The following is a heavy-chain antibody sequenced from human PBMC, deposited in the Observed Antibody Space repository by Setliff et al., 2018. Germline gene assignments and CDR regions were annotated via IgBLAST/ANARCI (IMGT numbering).Heavy chain of an antibody. CDR2: ISGTGSNT. CDR1: GFTFSTFA. Sequence: GGSLRLSCAASGFTFSTFAMTWVRQAPGKGLEWVSSISGTGSNTYYGDSVKGRFTISRDNAKNSLYLQMNSLRAEDTAVYYCARDRISRYYDSGAHAFDIWGQGTMVTVSS. J-gene: IGHJ3*02. V-gene: IGHV3-21*04. CDR3: ARDRISRYYDSGAHAFDI. D-gene: IGHD3-22*01.